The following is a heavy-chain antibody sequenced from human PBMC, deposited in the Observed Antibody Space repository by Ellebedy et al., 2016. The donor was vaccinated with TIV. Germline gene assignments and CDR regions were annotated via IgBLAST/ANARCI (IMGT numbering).Heavy chain of an antibody. Sequence: SETLSLXCTVSGGSISSTPYYWGWIRQPPGKGLEWIGSIYYSGSTYYNPSLESRVTISVDTSKNQVSLKLRSVTAADTAVYYCARHIRTADGTNNFDYWGQGTLVTVSS. CDR2: IYYSGST. J-gene: IGHJ4*02. CDR3: ARHIRTADGTNNFDY. V-gene: IGHV4-39*01. D-gene: IGHD6-13*01. CDR1: GGSISSTPYY.